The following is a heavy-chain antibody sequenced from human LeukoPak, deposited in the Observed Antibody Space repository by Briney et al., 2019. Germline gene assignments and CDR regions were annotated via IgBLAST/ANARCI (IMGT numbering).Heavy chain of an antibody. Sequence: GGSLRLSCAASGFTFSSYGMHWVRQAPGKGLEWVTFISYDGTNKYYADSVKGRFTISRDNSKNTLYLQMNSLRAEDTAVYYCTGDKVVVPAFGYRGQGTLVTVSS. V-gene: IGHV3-30*03. CDR1: GFTFSSYG. CDR2: ISYDGTNK. J-gene: IGHJ4*02. CDR3: TGDKVVVPAFGY. D-gene: IGHD2-2*01.